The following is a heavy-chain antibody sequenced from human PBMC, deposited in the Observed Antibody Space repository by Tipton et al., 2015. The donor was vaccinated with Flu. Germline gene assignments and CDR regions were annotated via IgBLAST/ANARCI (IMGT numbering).Heavy chain of an antibody. CDR2: MYHSGST. CDR1: GYSISSGYY. J-gene: IGHJ4*02. Sequence: GSLRLSCAVSGYSISSGYYWGWIRQPPGKGLEWIGYMYHSGSTYYNPSLKSRVSISVDTSKNQFSLRLSSVTAADTAVYYCARAPAYCSGGTCYWSYFDYWGQGTLVAVSS. D-gene: IGHD2-15*01. V-gene: IGHV4-38-2*01. CDR3: ARAPAYCSGGTCYWSYFDY.